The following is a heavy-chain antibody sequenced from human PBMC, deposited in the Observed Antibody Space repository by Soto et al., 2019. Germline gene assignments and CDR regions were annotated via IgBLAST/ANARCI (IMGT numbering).Heavy chain of an antibody. D-gene: IGHD2-2*01. CDR3: AREAPYCTSATCPKFYDMDV. CDR2: IIPILNSP. Sequence: SSVKLSCKASGGTFGSYAITWVRLAPGQGLEWLGGIIPILNSPAYAQKFQARVVITADEVTNTAYMELNSLRFDDTAVYYCAREAPYCTSATCPKFYDMDVWGQGTTVTVSS. CDR1: GGTFGSYA. J-gene: IGHJ6*02. V-gene: IGHV1-69*13.